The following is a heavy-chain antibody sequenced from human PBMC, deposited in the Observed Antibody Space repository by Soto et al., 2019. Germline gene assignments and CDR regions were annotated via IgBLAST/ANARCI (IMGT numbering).Heavy chain of an antibody. CDR2: ISSSSSYI. D-gene: IGHD3-3*01. J-gene: IGHJ3*02. Sequence: SGGSLRLSCAASGFTFSSYSMNWVRQAPGKGLEWVSSISSSSSYIYYADSVKGRFTISRDNAKNSLYLQMNSLRAEDTAVYYCARDPQRAALGHYDFWSGYRFGAFDIWGQGTMVTVSS. CDR3: ARDPQRAALGHYDFWSGYRFGAFDI. V-gene: IGHV3-21*01. CDR1: GFTFSSYS.